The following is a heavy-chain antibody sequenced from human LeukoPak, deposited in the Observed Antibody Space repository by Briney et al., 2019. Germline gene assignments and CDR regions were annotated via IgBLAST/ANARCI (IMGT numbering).Heavy chain of an antibody. CDR2: ISGSGGST. V-gene: IGHV3-23*01. D-gene: IGHD6-6*01. CDR3: ATPPPRIAARNYYYYMDV. CDR1: GFTFSSYA. J-gene: IGHJ6*03. Sequence: GSLRLSCAASGFTFSSYATSWVRQAPGKGLEWVSAISGSGGSTYYADSVKGRFTISRDNSKNTLYLQMNSLRAEDTAVYYCATPPPRIAARNYYYYMDVWGKGTTVTVSS.